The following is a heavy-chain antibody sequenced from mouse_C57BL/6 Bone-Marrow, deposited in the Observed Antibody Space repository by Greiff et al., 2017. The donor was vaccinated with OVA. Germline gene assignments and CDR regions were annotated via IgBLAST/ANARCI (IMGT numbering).Heavy chain of an antibody. Sequence: VKLVESGPGLVAPSQSLSITCTVSGFSLTSYGVDWVRQPPGKGLEWLGVIWGGGSTNYNSALMSRLSISKYNSKSQVFLKMNSLQTDDTAMYYCAKRGVDYDVGYYAMDYWGQGTSGTVSS. CDR3: AKRGVDYDVGYYAMDY. CDR1: GFSLTSYG. CDR2: IWGGGST. D-gene: IGHD2-4*01. J-gene: IGHJ4*01. V-gene: IGHV2-9*01.